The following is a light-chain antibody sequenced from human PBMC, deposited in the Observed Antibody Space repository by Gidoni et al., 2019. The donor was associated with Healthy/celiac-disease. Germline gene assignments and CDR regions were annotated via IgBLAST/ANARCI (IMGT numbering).Light chain of an antibody. CDR2: DAS. CDR1: QSVSSY. V-gene: IGKV3-11*01. J-gene: IGKJ5*01. Sequence: IVLTQSPATLSLSPGERATLSCRASQSVSSYVAWYQQKPGQAPRLLIYDASNRATGIPARFSGSGSGTDFTLTISSLEPEDFAVYYCQQRSNWITFGQGTRLEIK. CDR3: QQRSNWIT.